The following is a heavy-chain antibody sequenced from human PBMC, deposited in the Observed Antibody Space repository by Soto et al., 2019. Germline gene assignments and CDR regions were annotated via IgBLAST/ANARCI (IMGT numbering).Heavy chain of an antibody. Sequence: EAQLVESGGGLVQPGGSLRLSCAVSGFTFSNYWMHWVRQAPGKGLVWVSTISPDGTIPDYTDSVKGRLAISRDNAKSTLFLQINSLRPEDTAVYYCARFRGDAFEIWGQGTMVTVSS. J-gene: IGHJ3*02. D-gene: IGHD3-10*01. V-gene: IGHV3-74*01. CDR3: ARFRGDAFEI. CDR2: ISPDGTIP. CDR1: GFTFSNYW.